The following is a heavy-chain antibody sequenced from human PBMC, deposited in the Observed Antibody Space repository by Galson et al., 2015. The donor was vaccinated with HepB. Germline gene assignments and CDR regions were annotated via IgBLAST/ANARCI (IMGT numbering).Heavy chain of an antibody. CDR2: INPNSDAT. CDR3: ARAPTATTNFGMDV. D-gene: IGHD1-1*01. J-gene: IGHJ6*02. CDR1: GYTFSDYY. Sequence: SVKVSCKDSGYTFSDYYMHWVRQAPGQGLEWMGWINPNSDATNYAQKFPGSVTMTSDTSISTAYMELSRLRSDDTAVYYCARAPTATTNFGMDVWGQGTTVTVSS. V-gene: IGHV1-2*04.